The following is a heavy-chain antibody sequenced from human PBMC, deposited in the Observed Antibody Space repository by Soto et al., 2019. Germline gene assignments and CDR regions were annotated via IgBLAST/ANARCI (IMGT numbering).Heavy chain of an antibody. D-gene: IGHD4-4*01. CDR2: MYNSGST. V-gene: IGHV4-31*03. Sequence: QVQLQESGPGLAKPSQTLSLSCTVSGGSISSGGYYWSWIRQHPGKGLKWIGYMYNSGSTYYNPSLSSRVTISVDTSKNQFSLKLSSVTAADTAVYYCARRYSNSGDGFDYWGQGTLVTVSS. CDR3: ARRYSNSGDGFDY. J-gene: IGHJ4*02. CDR1: GGSISSGGYY.